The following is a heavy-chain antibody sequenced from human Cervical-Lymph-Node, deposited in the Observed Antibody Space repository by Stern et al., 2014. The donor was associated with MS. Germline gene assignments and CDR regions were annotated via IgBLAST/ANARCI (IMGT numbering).Heavy chain of an antibody. Sequence: VQLVESGGGLVQPGGSLRLSCAASGFSFSDFYMDWVRPAPGKGLEWVGRSRNKAKSYTTDYAASVKGRFTISRDDSKNSLYLQMNSLKTEDTAVYYCSRDSSGDYWGPGTLVTVSS. V-gene: IGHV3-72*01. CDR3: SRDSSGDY. J-gene: IGHJ4*02. CDR1: GFSFSDFY. CDR2: SRNKAKSYTT.